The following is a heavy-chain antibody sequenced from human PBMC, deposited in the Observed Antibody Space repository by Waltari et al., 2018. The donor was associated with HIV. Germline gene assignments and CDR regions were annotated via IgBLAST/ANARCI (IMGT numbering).Heavy chain of an antibody. CDR2: IYTSGST. V-gene: IGHV4-4*07. Sequence: QVQLEESGPGLVKPSETLSLTCTVSGGSISSYYWRWIRLPAGTGLEWIGRIYTSGSTNYNPSLKSRVTLSVDTSMNQFSLKLSSVTAADTAVYYCARGLRLGELSLYKYAFDIWGQGTMVTVSS. CDR3: ARGLRLGELSLYKYAFDI. J-gene: IGHJ3*02. CDR1: GGSISSYY. D-gene: IGHD3-16*02.